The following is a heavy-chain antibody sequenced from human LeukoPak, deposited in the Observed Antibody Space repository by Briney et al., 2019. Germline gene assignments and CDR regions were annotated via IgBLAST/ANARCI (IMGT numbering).Heavy chain of an antibody. CDR3: ARDSGSDAFDI. CDR2: INPNSGGT. Sequence: ASVKVSCKASGYTFTDYYMHWVRQAPGQGPEWMGWINPNSGGTNYAQKFQGRVTMTRDTSISTGYMELSRLRSDDTAVYYCARDSGSDAFDIWGQGTMVTVSS. J-gene: IGHJ3*02. V-gene: IGHV1-2*02. D-gene: IGHD3-10*01. CDR1: GYTFTDYY.